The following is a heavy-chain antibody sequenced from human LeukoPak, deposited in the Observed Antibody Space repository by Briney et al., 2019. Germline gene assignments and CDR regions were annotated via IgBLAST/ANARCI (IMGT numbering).Heavy chain of an antibody. CDR1: GFTFSNYE. D-gene: IGHD4-23*01. J-gene: IGHJ4*02. V-gene: IGHV3-48*03. CDR3: AREVDYVGYYFDY. Sequence: GGSLRRSCAASGFTFSNYEMNWVRQAPGKGLEWVSYISSSGSIIYYADSVKGRFTISRDNAKNSLSLQMNSLRAEDTAVYYCAREVDYVGYYFDYWGQGTLVTVSS. CDR2: ISSSGSII.